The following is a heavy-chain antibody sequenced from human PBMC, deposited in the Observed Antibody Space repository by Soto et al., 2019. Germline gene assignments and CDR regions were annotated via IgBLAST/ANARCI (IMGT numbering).Heavy chain of an antibody. J-gene: IGHJ6*03. D-gene: IGHD1-26*01. V-gene: IGHV3-23*01. CDR3: AKDGRAGATDYYYYYMDV. CDR1: GFTFSSYA. Sequence: GVSLGLSFTASGFTFSSYAMSWVRQAPGKGLEWVSAISGSGGSTYYADSVKGRFTISRDNSKNTLYLQMNSLRAEDTAAYYCAKDGRAGATDYYYYYMDVWGKGTTVTVSS. CDR2: ISGSGGST.